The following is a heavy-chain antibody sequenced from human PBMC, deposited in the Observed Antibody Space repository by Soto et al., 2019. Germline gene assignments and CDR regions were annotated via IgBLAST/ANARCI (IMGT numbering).Heavy chain of an antibody. Sequence: SYTPSLTSTVPGGTMNTYYWSLTRQSPGKGLEWVGNIYHSGSANYNPALKSRVTISVDTSKNQFSLKLSSVTAAATAVYYCAASRQRMHKTFDYWGPGTLVTV. V-gene: IGHV4-59*08. CDR1: GGTMNTYY. D-gene: IGHD6-25*01. CDR2: IYHSGSA. CDR3: AASRQRMHKTFDY. J-gene: IGHJ4*02.